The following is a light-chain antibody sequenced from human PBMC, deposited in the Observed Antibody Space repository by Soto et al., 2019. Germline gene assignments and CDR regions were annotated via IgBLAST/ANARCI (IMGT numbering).Light chain of an antibody. Sequence: QSVLTQPASVSGSPGQSITISCPGTSSDVGGYNYVSWYQQHPGKAPKLMIYEVSNRPSGVSNRFSGSKSGNTASLTISGLQAEDEADYYCSSYTSSSTPWVFGGGTKLTVL. CDR2: EVS. J-gene: IGLJ3*02. CDR1: SSDVGGYNY. CDR3: SSYTSSSTPWV. V-gene: IGLV2-14*01.